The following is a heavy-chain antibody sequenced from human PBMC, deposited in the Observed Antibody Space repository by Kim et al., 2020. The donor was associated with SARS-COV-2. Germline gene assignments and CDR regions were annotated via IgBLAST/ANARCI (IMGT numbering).Heavy chain of an antibody. CDR2: RT. J-gene: IGHJ4*02. CDR3: TRDRAGAGDY. D-gene: IGHD3-10*01. V-gene: IGHV3-72*01. Sequence: RTKYAAKVTGRFTISRDDSKNSLYLQLNSLKTADTAVYFCTRDRAGAGDYWGQGTLVTVSS.